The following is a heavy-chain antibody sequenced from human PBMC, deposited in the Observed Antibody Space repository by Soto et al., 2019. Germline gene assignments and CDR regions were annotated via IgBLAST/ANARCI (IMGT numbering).Heavy chain of an antibody. CDR3: ASRLGYCSSTSCYGGGRWFDP. Sequence: PSETLSLTCAVSGGSISSSNWWSWVRQPPGKGLEWIGEIYHSGSTNYNPSLKSRVTISVDKSKNQFSLKLSSVTAADTAVYYCASRLGYCSSTSCYGGGRWFDPWGQGTLVTVSS. V-gene: IGHV4-4*02. D-gene: IGHD2-2*01. J-gene: IGHJ5*02. CDR1: GGSISSSNW. CDR2: IYHSGST.